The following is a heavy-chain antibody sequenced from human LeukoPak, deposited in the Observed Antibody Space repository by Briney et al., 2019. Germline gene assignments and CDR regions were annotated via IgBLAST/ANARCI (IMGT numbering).Heavy chain of an antibody. D-gene: IGHD3-10*01. CDR1: GFTFSTYW. Sequence: PGGSLRLSCAASGFTFSTYWMHWVRQAPGKGLVWVSRINTDESDTTYADSVKGRFTTSRDNAKNTLYLQMNSLRAEDTAVYYCAFGSGREGYLDVWGKGTTVTVSS. J-gene: IGHJ6*03. CDR3: AFGSGREGYLDV. V-gene: IGHV3-74*03. CDR2: INTDESDT.